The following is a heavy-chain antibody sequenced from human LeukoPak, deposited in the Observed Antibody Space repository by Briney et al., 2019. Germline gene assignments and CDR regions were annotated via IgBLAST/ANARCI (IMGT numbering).Heavy chain of an antibody. CDR1: GYSFSSYA. CDR3: ANRPFPYYYYTDV. CDR2: ISGSGVST. Sequence: GGSLRLSCAASGYSFSSYAMSWVRQAPGKGLEGVSDISGSGVSTYYADSVKGRFVISRDNSKNTLYLQMHSLRAEDTAVYYCANRPFPYYYYTDVWGKGTTVTVSS. V-gene: IGHV3-23*01. J-gene: IGHJ6*03.